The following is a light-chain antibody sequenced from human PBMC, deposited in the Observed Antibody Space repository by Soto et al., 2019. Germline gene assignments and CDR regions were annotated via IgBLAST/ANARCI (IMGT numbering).Light chain of an antibody. CDR1: QNISIY. J-gene: IGKJ1*01. CDR3: QQRA. V-gene: IGKV3-11*01. CDR2: DAS. Sequence: EIVLTQSPATLSLSPGERATLSCRASQNISIYLAWYQQKPGQAPRLLIYDASNRATGIPARFSGSGSGTDFTLTISSLEPEDFAVYYCQQRAFGQGTRVEIK.